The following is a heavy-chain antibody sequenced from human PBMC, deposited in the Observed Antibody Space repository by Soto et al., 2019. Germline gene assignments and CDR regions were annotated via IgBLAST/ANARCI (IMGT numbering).Heavy chain of an antibody. V-gene: IGHV3-74*01. Sequence: GGSLRLSCAASGFTFSRSWMHWVRQAPGKGLVWVSCMSRDGNNTNYADSVKGRFTISRDNAKNTLFLQMNSLRAEDTALYYCVRASYETSAYRVFEDWGRGTLVTVSS. J-gene: IGHJ4*02. CDR2: MSRDGNNT. CDR1: GFTFSRSW. D-gene: IGHD3-16*01. CDR3: VRASYETSAYRVFED.